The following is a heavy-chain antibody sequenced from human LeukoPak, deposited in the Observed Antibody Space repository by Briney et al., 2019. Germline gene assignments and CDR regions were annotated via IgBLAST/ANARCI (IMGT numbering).Heavy chain of an antibody. CDR3: ARGDYDILTGYFNWFDP. D-gene: IGHD3-9*01. Sequence: SETLSLTCTVSGGSISSYYWSWIRQPPGKGLEWIGYIYYSGSTNYNPSLKSRVTISVDTSKNQFSLKLSSVTAADTAVYYCARGDYDILTGYFNWFDPWGQGTLVTVSS. CDR2: IYYSGST. V-gene: IGHV4-59*01. CDR1: GGSISSYY. J-gene: IGHJ5*02.